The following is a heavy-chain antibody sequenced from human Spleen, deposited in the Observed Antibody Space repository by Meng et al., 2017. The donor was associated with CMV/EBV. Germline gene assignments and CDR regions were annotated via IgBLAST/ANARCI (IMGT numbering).Heavy chain of an antibody. J-gene: IGHJ4*02. D-gene: IGHD6-19*01. Sequence: SCAASGFTFRKYTMNWVRRAPGKGLEWVSSISSSGGAIQYSDSVKGRFTISRDNAKNSVYLLMSSLRAEDTAFYYCARDALSSGGDYWGQGALVTVSS. CDR1: GFTFRKYT. CDR2: ISSSGGAI. V-gene: IGHV3-21*01. CDR3: ARDALSSGGDY.